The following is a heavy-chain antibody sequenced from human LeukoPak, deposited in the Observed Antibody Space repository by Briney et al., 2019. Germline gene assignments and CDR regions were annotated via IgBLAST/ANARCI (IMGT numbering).Heavy chain of an antibody. CDR1: GDSFSSLY. CDR2: ISYIGST. V-gene: IGHV4-59*11. CDR3: ARDLVTVTKGFDI. D-gene: IGHD4-17*01. Sequence: PSETLSLTCVVSGDSFSSLYWTWIRQSPGKGLEWIGYISYIGSTNYNPSLKSRVTISIDTSKKQFSLKLRSVTAADTAVYYCARDLVTVTKGFDIWGQGTMVSVSS. J-gene: IGHJ3*02.